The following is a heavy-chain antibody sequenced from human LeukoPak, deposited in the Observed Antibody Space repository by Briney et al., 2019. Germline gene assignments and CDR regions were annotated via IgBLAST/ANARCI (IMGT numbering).Heavy chain of an antibody. Sequence: PGGSLKLSCAASGFTFNSYSMNWVRQAPGKGLEWVSSFGTRSSSIYYGDSVRGRFTISRDNAKNSLYLQMNSLRAEDTAVYYCARESGNDYGDGFDIWGQGTMVTVSS. V-gene: IGHV3-21*01. D-gene: IGHD4-17*01. CDR1: GFTFNSYS. CDR3: ARESGNDYGDGFDI. CDR2: FGTRSSSI. J-gene: IGHJ3*02.